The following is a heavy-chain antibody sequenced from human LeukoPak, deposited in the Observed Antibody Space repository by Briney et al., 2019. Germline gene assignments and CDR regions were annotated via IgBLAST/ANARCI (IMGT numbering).Heavy chain of an antibody. CDR2: IKQGGSEK. V-gene: IGHV3-7*01. D-gene: IGHD3-3*01. CDR3: AKHYDFWSGYGSNWFDP. J-gene: IGHJ5*02. CDR1: GFTFSSYW. Sequence: GGSLRLSCAASGFTFSSYWMSWVRQAPGKGLEWVANIKQGGSEKYYVDSVKGRFTISRDNAKNSLDLQMNSLRVEDTAVYYCAKHYDFWSGYGSNWFDPWGQGTLVTVSS.